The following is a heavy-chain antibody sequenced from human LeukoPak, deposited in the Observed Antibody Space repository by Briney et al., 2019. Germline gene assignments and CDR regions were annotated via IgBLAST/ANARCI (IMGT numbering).Heavy chain of an antibody. CDR3: AREDHNYSSGWYSLDY. CDR2: IYYSGST. Sequence: SETLSLTCTVSGGSISSYYWSWIRQPPGKGLEWIGYIYYSGSTNYNPSLKSRVTISVDTSKNQFSLKLSSVTAADTAVYYCAREDHNYSSGWYSLDYWGQGTLVTVSS. V-gene: IGHV4-59*12. D-gene: IGHD6-19*01. CDR1: GGSISSYY. J-gene: IGHJ4*02.